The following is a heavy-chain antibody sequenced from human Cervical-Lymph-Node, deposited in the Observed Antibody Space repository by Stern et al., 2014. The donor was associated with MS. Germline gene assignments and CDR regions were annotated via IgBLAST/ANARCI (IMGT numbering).Heavy chain of an antibody. CDR1: GFSFSRYA. Sequence: VQLVESGGGVVQPGRSLRLSCAASGFSFSRYAMHWVRQAPGQGLEWVALIWYDGSNPYYADSVTGRFTISRDNCKNTLYLQMNSLRAEHTAVYYCASAYSSSHYYFDYWGQGTLVTVSS. CDR3: ASAYSSSHYYFDY. CDR2: IWYDGSNP. J-gene: IGHJ4*02. D-gene: IGHD6-13*01. V-gene: IGHV3-33*01.